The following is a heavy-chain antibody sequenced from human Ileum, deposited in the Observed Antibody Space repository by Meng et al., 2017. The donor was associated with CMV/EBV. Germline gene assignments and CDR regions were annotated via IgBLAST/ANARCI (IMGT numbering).Heavy chain of an antibody. CDR1: GFTFSSYW. J-gene: IGHJ6*02. CDR3: ASTVDPAMGGAKRDYYGMDV. D-gene: IGHD5-18*01. Sequence: GESLKISCAASGFTFSSYWMHWVRQAPGKGLVWVSRINGNGGSTTYADSVKGRFTISRDNAKDTVFLQLNSLRAEDTAVYFCASTVDPAMGGAKRDYYGMDVWGQGTTVTVSS. CDR2: INGNGGST. V-gene: IGHV3-74*01.